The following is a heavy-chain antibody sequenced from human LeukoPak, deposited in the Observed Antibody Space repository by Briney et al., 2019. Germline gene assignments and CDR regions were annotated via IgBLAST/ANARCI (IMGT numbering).Heavy chain of an antibody. D-gene: IGHD6-13*01. CDR2: VNPKSGGT. J-gene: IGHJ4*02. V-gene: IGHV1-2*02. CDR3: ARDPSIAAIGIDY. Sequence: ASVTVSCKASGYTFTDYYMHWVRQAPGQGLEWMGWVNPKSGGTNFAQNFQGRVTMTRDTSISTAYMELSSLRSDDTAVYYCARDPSIAAIGIDYWGQGTLVTVSS. CDR1: GYTFTDYY.